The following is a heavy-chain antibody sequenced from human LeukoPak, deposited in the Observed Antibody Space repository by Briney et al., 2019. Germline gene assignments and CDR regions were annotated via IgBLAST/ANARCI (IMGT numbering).Heavy chain of an antibody. Sequence: ASVRVSCKASGFSFTGYYVQWLRQAPGQGLEWVGWMYFNSGATRYAPKFQDRVTMTRDTPISTAYMELSSLRADDTAMYFCAREGSSGQDWYAFDVWGQETMVTVSS. V-gene: IGHV1-2*02. CDR2: MYFNSGAT. CDR1: GFSFTGYY. D-gene: IGHD5-12*01. CDR3: AREGSSGQDWYAFDV. J-gene: IGHJ3*01.